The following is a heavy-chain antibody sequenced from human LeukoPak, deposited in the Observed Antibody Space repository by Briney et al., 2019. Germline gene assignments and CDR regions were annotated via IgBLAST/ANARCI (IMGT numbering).Heavy chain of an antibody. CDR2: ISGSGDSI. CDR1: GFTFSSNA. CDR3: AKGRSSDYPYYFDY. D-gene: IGHD3-22*01. J-gene: IGHJ4*02. V-gene: IGHV3-23*01. Sequence: GGSLRLSCAASGFTFSSNAMSWVRQAPGKGLEWVSAISGSGDSIYYADSVKGRFTISRDKSKNTLYLQMNSLRVEDTAVYYCAKGRSSDYPYYFDYWGQGTLVTVSS.